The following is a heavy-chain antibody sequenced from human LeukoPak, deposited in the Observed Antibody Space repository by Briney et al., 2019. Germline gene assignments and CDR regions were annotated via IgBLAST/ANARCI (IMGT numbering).Heavy chain of an antibody. D-gene: IGHD3-22*01. CDR3: AHRRPYYDSSGYFRVSNAFDI. V-gene: IGHV2-5*02. J-gene: IGHJ3*02. Sequence: SGPTLVNPTQTLTLTCTFSGFSLSTSGVGVGWVRQPPGKALEWPALIYWDDDKRYSPSLKSRLTITKDTPKNQVVLTMTNMDPVDTATYYCAHRRPYYDSSGYFRVSNAFDIWGQGTMVTVSS. CDR1: GFSLSTSGVG. CDR2: IYWDDDK.